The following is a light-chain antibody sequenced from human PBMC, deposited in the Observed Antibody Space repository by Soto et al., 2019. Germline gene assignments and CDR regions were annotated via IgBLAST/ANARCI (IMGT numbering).Light chain of an antibody. V-gene: IGKV1-27*01. CDR2: TAY. J-gene: IGKJ1*01. CDR1: QGIGNS. CDR3: QKYDSAPWT. Sequence: DIQMTQSPSSLSASVGDRVTIACRASQGIGNSLAWYQQKPGKVPKLLIYTAYTLRSGVPSRFSGSGSGTDFTLTINSLQPENVATYYCQKYDSAPWTFGQGTKVKIK.